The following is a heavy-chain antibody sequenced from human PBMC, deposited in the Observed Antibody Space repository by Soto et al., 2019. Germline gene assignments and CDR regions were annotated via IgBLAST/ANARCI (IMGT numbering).Heavy chain of an antibody. Sequence: PGGSLRLSCAASGFTFSSYAMSWVRQAPGKGLEWVSAISGSGGSTYYADSVKGRFTISRDNSKNTLYLQMNSLRAEDTAVYYCAKDGWMYYYDSSGYHPAHWFDPWGQRTLVTVSS. CDR1: GFTFSSYA. CDR2: ISGSGGST. D-gene: IGHD3-22*01. CDR3: AKDGWMYYYDSSGYHPAHWFDP. V-gene: IGHV3-23*01. J-gene: IGHJ5*02.